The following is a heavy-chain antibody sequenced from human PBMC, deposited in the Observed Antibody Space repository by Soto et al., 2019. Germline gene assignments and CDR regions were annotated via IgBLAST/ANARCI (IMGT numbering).Heavy chain of an antibody. CDR2: ISYDGSNK. V-gene: IGHV3-30*18. CDR3: AKDPAFYVIQANCWSGFDY. Sequence: QVQLVESGGGVVQPGRSLRLSCAASGFTFSSYGMHWVRQAPGKGLEWVAVISYDGSNKYYADSVKGRFTISRDNSKNTLYLQRNSLRAEDTAVYYCAKDPAFYVIQANCWSGFDYWGQGTLVTVSS. CDR1: GFTFSSYG. J-gene: IGHJ4*02. D-gene: IGHD3-3*01.